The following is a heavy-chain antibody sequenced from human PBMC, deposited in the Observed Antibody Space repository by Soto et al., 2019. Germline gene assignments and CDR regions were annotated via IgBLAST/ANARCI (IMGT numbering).Heavy chain of an antibody. CDR2: IXXGXSXX. V-gene: IGHV5-51*01. Sequence: GESLKISCQGSGYSFSTSWFGWVRQMTGKGLXGMXXIXXGXSXXXYXXSFQGQVTISADKSISTAFLQWSSLKASDTATYYCARTTIAGIRGYFDYWGQGTLVTVSS. CDR1: GYSFSTSW. D-gene: IGHD2-21*01. J-gene: IGHJ4*02. CDR3: ARTTIAGIRGYFDY.